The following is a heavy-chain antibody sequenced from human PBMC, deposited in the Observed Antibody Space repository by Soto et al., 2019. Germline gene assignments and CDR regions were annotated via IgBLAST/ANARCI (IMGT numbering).Heavy chain of an antibody. CDR3: ARSMLPNYYYYYGMDV. J-gene: IGHJ6*02. CDR1: GFTFSSYG. D-gene: IGHD2-8*01. Sequence: GGSLRLSCAASGFTFSSYGMHWVRQAPGKGLEWVAVIWYDGSNKYYADSVKGRFTISRDNSKNTLYLQMNSLRAEDTAVYYCARSMLPNYYYYYGMDVWGQGTTVTVSS. CDR2: IWYDGSNK. V-gene: IGHV3-33*01.